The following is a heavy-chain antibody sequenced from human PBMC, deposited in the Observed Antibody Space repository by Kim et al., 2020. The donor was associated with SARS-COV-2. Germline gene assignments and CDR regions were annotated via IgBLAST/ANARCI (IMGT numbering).Heavy chain of an antibody. V-gene: IGHV4-34*01. Sequence: SETLSLTCAVYGGSFSGYYWSWIRQPPGKGLEWIGEINHSGSTNYNPSLKSRVTISVDTSKNQFSLKLSSVTAADTAVYYCARGQGIAAPTGVGYFDYWGQGTLVTVSS. CDR3: ARGQGIAAPTGVGYFDY. CDR2: INHSGST. CDR1: GGSFSGYY. D-gene: IGHD6-13*01. J-gene: IGHJ4*02.